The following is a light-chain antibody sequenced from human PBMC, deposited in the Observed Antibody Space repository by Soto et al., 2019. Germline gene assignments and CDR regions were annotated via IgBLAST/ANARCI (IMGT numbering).Light chain of an antibody. CDR3: AAWDDSLNGPV. V-gene: IGLV1-44*01. CDR2: SNN. J-gene: IGLJ3*02. CDR1: SSNIGAGYP. Sequence: QPVLTQPPSVSGAPGQRVTISCTGSSSNIGAGYPVHWYQQLPGTAPKLLIYSNNQRLSGVPDRFSGSKSGTSASLAISGLQSEDEADYYCAAWDDSLNGPVFGGGTQLTVL.